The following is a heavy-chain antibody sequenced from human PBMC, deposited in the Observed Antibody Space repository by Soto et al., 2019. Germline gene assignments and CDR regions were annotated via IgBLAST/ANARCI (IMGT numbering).Heavy chain of an antibody. Sequence: GGSLRLSCAASGFTFSSYGMHWVRQAPGKGLEWVAVISSDGSNKYYGDSVKGRFTISRDNSKNTLYLQMNSLRAEDTAVYYCAGGYYFFDYWGQGTLVTSPQ. CDR3: AGGYYFFDY. CDR2: ISSDGSNK. J-gene: IGHJ4*02. V-gene: IGHV3-30*03. D-gene: IGHD3-10*01. CDR1: GFTFSSYG.